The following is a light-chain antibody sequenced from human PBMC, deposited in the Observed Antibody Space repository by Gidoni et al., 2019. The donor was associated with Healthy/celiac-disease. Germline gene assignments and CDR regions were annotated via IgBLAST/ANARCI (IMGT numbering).Light chain of an antibody. J-gene: IGLJ1*01. CDR1: SSDVGGYND. CDR3: SSYTSSSTNYV. Sequence: QSALTQPASVSGSPGQSITISCTGTSSDVGGYNDVSWYQQHPGKAPNLMIYEVSNRPSGVSNRFSGSKSGNTASLTISGLQAEDEADYYCSSYTSSSTNYVFGTGTKVTVL. V-gene: IGLV2-14*01. CDR2: EVS.